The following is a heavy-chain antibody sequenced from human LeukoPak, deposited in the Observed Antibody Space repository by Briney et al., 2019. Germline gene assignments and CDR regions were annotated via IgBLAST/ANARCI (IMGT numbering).Heavy chain of an antibody. V-gene: IGHV4-34*01. D-gene: IGHD6-19*01. CDR1: GGSFSDYY. Sequence: PSETLSLTCAVFGGSFSDYYWTWIRQPPGKGLEWIGEINHSGSTNYNPSLKSRVTISIDTSKSQFSLRLSSVTAADTAVYYCARKQWLVLADAFDIWGQGTMVTVSS. CDR2: INHSGST. CDR3: ARKQWLVLADAFDI. J-gene: IGHJ3*02.